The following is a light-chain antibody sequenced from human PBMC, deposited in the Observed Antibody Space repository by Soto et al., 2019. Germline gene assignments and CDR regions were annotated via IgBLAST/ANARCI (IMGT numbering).Light chain of an antibody. CDR3: QQYESYSAIT. J-gene: IGKJ5*01. CDR1: QSISSW. V-gene: IGKV1-5*01. Sequence: DIHMTQSPSSLSASVGDRVTITFRASQSISSWLAWYQQKPGKAPNLLIYDASSLQSGVPSRFSGSGSGTEFTLTISSLQPDDFATYYCQQYESYSAITFGQGTRLEIK. CDR2: DAS.